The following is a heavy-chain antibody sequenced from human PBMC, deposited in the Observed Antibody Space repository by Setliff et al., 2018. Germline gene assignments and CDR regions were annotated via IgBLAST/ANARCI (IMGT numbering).Heavy chain of an antibody. CDR1: GGSISGDS. D-gene: IGHD1-1*01. Sequence: KPSETLSLTCTVSGGSISGDSWSWIRQPPGKGLEWIGYSSTSGSTYYKPSLKSRVTISIDTSKNHFSLKVTSVTAADTAVYYCARGDEIVQGRHGAFDIWGQGTMVTVSS. CDR2: SSTSGST. J-gene: IGHJ3*02. CDR3: ARGDEIVQGRHGAFDI. V-gene: IGHV4-4*08.